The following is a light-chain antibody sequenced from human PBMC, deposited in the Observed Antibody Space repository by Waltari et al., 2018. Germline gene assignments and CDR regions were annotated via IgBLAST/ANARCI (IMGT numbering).Light chain of an antibody. Sequence: SYKVTQSLSVSVALGQTAKITCGGDNIGSKNVHWYQQKPGQAPVLVLYRGSNRPSGIPGRFSGSNSGNTATLTISGVQGGDEGDYYCQVWDASSASVVFGGGSQLTVL. CDR3: QVWDASSASVV. J-gene: IGLJ2*01. CDR1: NIGSKN. V-gene: IGLV3-9*01. CDR2: RGS.